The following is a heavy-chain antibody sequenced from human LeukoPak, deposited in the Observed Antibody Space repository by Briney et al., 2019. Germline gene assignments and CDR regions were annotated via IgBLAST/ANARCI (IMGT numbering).Heavy chain of an antibody. CDR1: GDSISSGDYY. J-gene: IGHJ3*02. CDR2: YSGST. D-gene: IGHD6-13*01. V-gene: IGHV4-31*03. CDR3: ARGAWSSSWSGDDAFDI. Sequence: SETLSLTCTVSGDSISSGDYYWSWIRQHPGKGLEWIGYYSGSTYSNPSLKSRVTISVDTSKNQFSLKLSSVTAADTAVYYCARGAWSSSWSGDDAFDIWGQGTMVTVSS.